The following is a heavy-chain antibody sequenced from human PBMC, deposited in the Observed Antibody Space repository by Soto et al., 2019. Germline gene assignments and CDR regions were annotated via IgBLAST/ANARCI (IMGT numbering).Heavy chain of an antibody. CDR1: GGSISSGGYY. Sequence: QVQLQESGPGLVKPSQTLSLTCTVSGGSISSGGYYWSWIRQHPGKGLEWIGYIYYSGSTYYNPSLKSRVTISVDTSKNQFSLKLSSVTAADTAVYYCASGYGSGSYYTQYCYYMDVWCKGTTVTVSS. CDR2: IYYSGST. V-gene: IGHV4-31*03. CDR3: ASGYGSGSYYTQYCYYMDV. J-gene: IGHJ6*03. D-gene: IGHD3-10*01.